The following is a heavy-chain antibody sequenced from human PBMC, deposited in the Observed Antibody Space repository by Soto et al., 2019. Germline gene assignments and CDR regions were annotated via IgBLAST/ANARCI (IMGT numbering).Heavy chain of an antibody. CDR1: GFTFSTFA. D-gene: IGHD1-20*01. V-gene: IGHV3-30-3*01. CDR3: ARDFNWNDHDY. J-gene: IGHJ4*02. Sequence: PGGSLRLSCAASGFTFSTFAMHWVRQAPGKGPEWVAVISYDGSKKYYAESVRGRFTISRDNSENTLYLQMNSLRTEDTAIYYCARDFNWNDHDYWGQRTLVTVSS. CDR2: ISYDGSKK.